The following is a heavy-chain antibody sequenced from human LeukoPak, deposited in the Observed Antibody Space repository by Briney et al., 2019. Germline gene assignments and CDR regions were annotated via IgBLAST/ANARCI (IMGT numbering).Heavy chain of an antibody. Sequence: QPGGSLRLSCAASGFTFSSYAMHWVRQAPGKGLEYVSAISSNGGSTYYANSVKGRFTISRDNSKNTLYLQMGSLRAEDMAVYYXXXXXXXXEWLTNYYYGMDVWGQGTTVTVSS. D-gene: IGHD3-3*01. CDR1: GFTFSSYA. CDR3: XXXXXXXEWLTNYYYGMDV. CDR2: ISSNGGST. V-gene: IGHV3-64*01. J-gene: IGHJ6*02.